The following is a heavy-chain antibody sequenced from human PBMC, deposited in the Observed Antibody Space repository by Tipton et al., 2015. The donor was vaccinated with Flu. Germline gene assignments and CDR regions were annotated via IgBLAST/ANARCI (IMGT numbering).Heavy chain of an antibody. V-gene: IGHV3-21*01. Sequence: GSLRLSCAASGFTFSSYSMNWVRQAPGKGLEWVSSISSSSSYIYYADSVKGRFTISSDNAKNSLYLHMNSLRAEDTAVYYCASRSSSAYWGQGTLVTVSS. D-gene: IGHD6-13*01. J-gene: IGHJ4*02. CDR3: ASRSSSAY. CDR1: GFTFSSYS. CDR2: ISSSSSYI.